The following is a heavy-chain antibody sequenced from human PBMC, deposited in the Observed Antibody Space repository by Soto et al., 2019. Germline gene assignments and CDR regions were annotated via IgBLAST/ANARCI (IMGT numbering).Heavy chain of an antibody. D-gene: IGHD2-2*03. V-gene: IGHV5-10-1*01. CDR2: IDPSDSYT. Sequence: PGESLKISGKGSGYSFTSYWISWVRQMPGKGLEWMGRIDPSDSYTNYSPSFQGHVTISADKSISTAYLQWSSLKASDTAMYYCARQGMDPNYYYYGMDVWGQGTTFPV. CDR1: GYSFTSYW. J-gene: IGHJ6*02. CDR3: ARQGMDPNYYYYGMDV.